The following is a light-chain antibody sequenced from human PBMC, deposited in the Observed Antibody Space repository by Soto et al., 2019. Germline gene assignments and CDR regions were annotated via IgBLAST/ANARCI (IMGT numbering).Light chain of an antibody. CDR2: RNN. Sequence: QTVVTQPPSASGTPGQRVTISCSGSSSNIGNSYVYWYQQRPGTAPKLLIYRNNQRPSGVPDRFSGSKSGTSASLAISGLRSEDEADYYCAAWDDSLSGRVFGGGTKLTVL. J-gene: IGLJ3*02. CDR3: AAWDDSLSGRV. V-gene: IGLV1-47*01. CDR1: SSNIGNSY.